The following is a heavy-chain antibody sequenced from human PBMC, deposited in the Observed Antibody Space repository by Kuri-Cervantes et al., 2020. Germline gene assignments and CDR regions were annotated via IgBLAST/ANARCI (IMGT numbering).Heavy chain of an antibody. CDR2: ISSSSSTI. CDR1: GFTFSSYS. D-gene: IGHD3-22*01. CDR3: ARDRLITMIVVDNYYYYGMDV. Sequence: GGSLRLSCAASGFTFSSYSMNWVRQAPGKGLEWVSYISSSSSTIYYADSVKGRFTISRDNAKNSLYLQMNSLRDEDTAVYYCARDRLITMIVVDNYYYYGMDVWGQGTTVTVSS. J-gene: IGHJ6*02. V-gene: IGHV3-48*02.